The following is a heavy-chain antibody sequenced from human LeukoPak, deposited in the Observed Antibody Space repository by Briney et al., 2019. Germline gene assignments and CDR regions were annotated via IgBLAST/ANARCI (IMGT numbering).Heavy chain of an antibody. V-gene: IGHV3-48*03. J-gene: IGHJ4*02. CDR3: ARELFYYDSSGI. CDR1: GFTLSSYE. D-gene: IGHD3-22*01. Sequence: GGSLRLSCTASGFTLSSYEMSWIRQAPGKGLEWVSSIDYSGGSTHYADSVKGRFTISRDNAKNSLYLQMNSLRAEDTAVYYCARELFYYDSSGIWGQGTLVTVSS. CDR2: IDYSGGST.